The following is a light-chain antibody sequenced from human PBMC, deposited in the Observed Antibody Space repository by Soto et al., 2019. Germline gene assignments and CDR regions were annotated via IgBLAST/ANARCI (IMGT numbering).Light chain of an antibody. V-gene: IGLV8-61*01. CDR2: STN. CDR1: SGSVSTSYY. Sequence: QTVVTQEPSFSVSPGGTVTLTCGLRSGSVSTSYYPSWYQQTPGQAPRTLIYSTNTRSSGVPDRFSGSILGNKAALTITGAQADYESDYYCVLYMRSGISVFGGGTKLTVL. CDR3: VLYMRSGISV. J-gene: IGLJ2*01.